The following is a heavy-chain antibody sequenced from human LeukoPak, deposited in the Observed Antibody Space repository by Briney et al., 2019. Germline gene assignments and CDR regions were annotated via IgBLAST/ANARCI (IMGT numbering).Heavy chain of an antibody. D-gene: IGHD2/OR15-2a*01. CDR2: IIPIFGTA. CDR3: ARPRRDYFSVVYYYGMDV. V-gene: IGHV1-69*13. CDR1: GGTFSSYA. J-gene: IGHJ6*02. Sequence: ASVKVSCKASGGTFSSYAISWVRQAPGQGLEWMGGIIPIFGTANYAQKFQGRVTITADESTSTAYMELSSLRSEDTAVYYCARPRRDYFSVVYYYGMDVWGQGTTVTVSS.